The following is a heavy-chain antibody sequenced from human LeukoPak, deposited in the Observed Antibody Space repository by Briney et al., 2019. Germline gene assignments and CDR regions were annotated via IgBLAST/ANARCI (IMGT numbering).Heavy chain of an antibody. V-gene: IGHV4-61*02. CDR1: GGSISSSSYF. D-gene: IGHD2-21*02. CDR2: IYTSGST. Sequence: KPSETLSLTCTVSGGSISSSSYFWSWIRQPAGKGLEWIGRIYTSGSTDYNPSLQSRVTMSVDTSKNQFSLKLNSVTAADTAVYYCARDQQLSYCGGDCYPANWGQGTLVTVSS. CDR3: ARDQQLSYCGGDCYPAN. J-gene: IGHJ4*02.